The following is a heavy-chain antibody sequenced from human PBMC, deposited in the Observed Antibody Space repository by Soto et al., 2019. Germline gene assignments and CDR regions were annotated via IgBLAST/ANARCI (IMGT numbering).Heavy chain of an antibody. D-gene: IGHD2-15*01. J-gene: IGHJ3*02. Sequence: EVQLLESGGGLVQPGGSLRLSCAASGFTFSSYAMSWVRQAPGKGLEWVSAISGSGGSTYYADSVKGRFTISSDNSKNTLYLQMNSLRAEDTAVYYCAKDRYCSGGSCYSEWAFDIWGQGTMVTVSS. CDR2: ISGSGGST. CDR1: GFTFSSYA. V-gene: IGHV3-23*01. CDR3: AKDRYCSGGSCYSEWAFDI.